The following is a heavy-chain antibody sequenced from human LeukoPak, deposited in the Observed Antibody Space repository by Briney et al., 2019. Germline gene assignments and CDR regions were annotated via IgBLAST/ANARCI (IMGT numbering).Heavy chain of an antibody. D-gene: IGHD6-19*01. CDR3: ARLYTSGWYPPGYYYHYYMDV. CDR1: GYSFSSNW. V-gene: IGHV5-51*01. Sequence: GESLKISCKGSGYSFSSNWIGWVRQMPGEGLEWMSIIYPGDSDTRYSPSFQGQVTISADKSISTAYLQWSSLKASDTAIYYCARLYTSGWYPPGYYYHYYMDVWGKGTTVTISS. J-gene: IGHJ6*03. CDR2: IYPGDSDT.